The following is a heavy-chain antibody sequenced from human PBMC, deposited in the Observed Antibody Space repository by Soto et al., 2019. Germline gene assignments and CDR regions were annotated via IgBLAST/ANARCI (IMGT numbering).Heavy chain of an antibody. CDR1: GFSLTTIGVG. Sequence: SGPTLVNPTQTLTVTCTFSGFSLTTIGVGVGWIRQPPGKALEWLALNYWNDDKRYSASLKSRLTVTKDTSKNQVVLTMTNMDPMDTATYYCVHSDYDSSGYYYFDYWGQGTLVTVSS. CDR3: VHSDYDSSGYYYFDY. D-gene: IGHD3-22*01. J-gene: IGHJ4*02. CDR2: NYWNDDK. V-gene: IGHV2-5*01.